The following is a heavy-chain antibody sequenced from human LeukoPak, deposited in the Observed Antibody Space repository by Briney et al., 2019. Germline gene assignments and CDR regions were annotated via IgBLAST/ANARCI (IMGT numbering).Heavy chain of an antibody. D-gene: IGHD2-21*01. Sequence: SETLSLTCTVSGESISSYYWTWIRQPAGKGLEWIGRIYSSGSTNYNPSLKSRVTMSVDTSKNQFSLKLSSLTAADTAVYYCASGVVAPPDAVDYWGQGTLVTVSS. CDR2: IYSSGST. CDR3: ASGVVAPPDAVDY. J-gene: IGHJ4*02. V-gene: IGHV4-4*07. CDR1: GESISSYY.